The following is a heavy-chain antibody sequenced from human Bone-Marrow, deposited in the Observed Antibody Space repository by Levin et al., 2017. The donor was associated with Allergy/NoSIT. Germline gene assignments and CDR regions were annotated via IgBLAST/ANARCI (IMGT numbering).Heavy chain of an antibody. J-gene: IGHJ3*01. CDR3: ARTFFTLDYSPRAFDF. Sequence: AASVKVSCKASGYTFTTYNINWVRQAPGQALEWMGWINPNTGNTAPAQKFQGRVTMTRDTSINTVYMELSSLGSEDTAIYYCARTFFTLDYSPRAFDFWGQGTVVTVSS. D-gene: IGHD2-15*01. CDR2: INPNTGNT. V-gene: IGHV1-8*01. CDR1: GYTFTTYN.